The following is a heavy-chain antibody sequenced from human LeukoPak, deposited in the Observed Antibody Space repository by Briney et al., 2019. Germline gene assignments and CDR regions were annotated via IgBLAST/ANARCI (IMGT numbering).Heavy chain of an antibody. J-gene: IGHJ5*02. CDR1: GYTSTTYA. CDR2: INVGNGNT. V-gene: IGHV1-3*01. Sequence: GASVKVSCKASGYTSTTYALTWVRQAPGQRLEWMGWINVGNGNTKSSQKFQGRVTITRDMSASTAYMELSSLRSEDTAVYYCARGLGYGVFDPWGQGTLVTVSS. CDR3: ARGLGYGVFDP. D-gene: IGHD6-13*01.